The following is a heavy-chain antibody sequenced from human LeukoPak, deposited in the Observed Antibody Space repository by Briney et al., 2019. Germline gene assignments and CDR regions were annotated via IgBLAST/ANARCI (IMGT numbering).Heavy chain of an antibody. CDR2: INSYNGYT. Sequence: ASEKVSCKTSGYTFTSYDISWVRQAPGQGLEWMGWINSYNGYTNYTQKLQGRVTMTTDTSTRTVSMELRSLRSDDTAMYYCARHGLYSGHEWDYWGQGTLVTVSS. CDR3: ARHGLYSGHEWDY. J-gene: IGHJ4*02. D-gene: IGHD5-12*01. V-gene: IGHV1-18*04. CDR1: GYTFTSYD.